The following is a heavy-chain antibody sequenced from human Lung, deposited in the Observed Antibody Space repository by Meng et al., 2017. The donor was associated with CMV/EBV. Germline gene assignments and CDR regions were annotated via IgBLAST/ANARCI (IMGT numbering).Heavy chain of an antibody. D-gene: IGHD3-3*01. CDR1: GYIFTNYG. Sequence: ASXXVSXKASGYIFTNYGISWVRQAPGQGLEWMGWISAYSGNTNFAQNLQGRVTMTTDTSTSTAYMELRSLRSDDTAVYYCARNTIFGVVIIPWFDYWGQGTXVTVVS. CDR3: ARNTIFGVVIIPWFDY. CDR2: ISAYSGNT. J-gene: IGHJ4*02. V-gene: IGHV1-18*01.